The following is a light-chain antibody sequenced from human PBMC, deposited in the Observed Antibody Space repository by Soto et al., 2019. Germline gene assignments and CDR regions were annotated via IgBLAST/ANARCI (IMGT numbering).Light chain of an antibody. V-gene: IGKV1-5*01. CDR3: QRYGSYSMYT. CDR2: DAS. CDR1: QSISGW. J-gene: IGKJ2*01. Sequence: DIQMTQSPSTLSASVGDRVTITCRASQSISGWLAWYQQKPGKAPKVLIYDASNLESGVPSRFSGSGSGTEFTLTISSLQPDDFATYYCQRYGSYSMYTFGQGTKLEIK.